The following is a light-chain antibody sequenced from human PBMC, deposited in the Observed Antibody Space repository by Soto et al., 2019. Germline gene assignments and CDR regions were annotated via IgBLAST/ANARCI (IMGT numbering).Light chain of an antibody. Sequence: QSLMTQPPSVSAVPGQRVTISCSGSSSNIGGNSVSWYQQLPGTAPKLLIYDDDKRPSGIPDRFSGSKSGTSATLGITGFQTGDEADYYCGSWDSSLSAYVFGTGTKVTVL. J-gene: IGLJ1*01. CDR1: SSNIGGNS. CDR3: GSWDSSLSAYV. V-gene: IGLV1-51*01. CDR2: DDD.